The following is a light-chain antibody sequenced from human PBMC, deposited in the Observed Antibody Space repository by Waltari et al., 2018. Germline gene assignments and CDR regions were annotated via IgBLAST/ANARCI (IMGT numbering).Light chain of an antibody. CDR2: GAS. CDR3: QQTYNSPLT. V-gene: IGKV1-39*01. Sequence: DIQMTQSPSSLSASVGDRVTITCRASLGISTYLHWYQQKPGKAPKLLISGASSVQGGVPSRFSGSGSGTLFTLTITSLQPEDFATYYCQQTYNSPLTFGQGTKVDIK. J-gene: IGKJ1*01. CDR1: LGISTY.